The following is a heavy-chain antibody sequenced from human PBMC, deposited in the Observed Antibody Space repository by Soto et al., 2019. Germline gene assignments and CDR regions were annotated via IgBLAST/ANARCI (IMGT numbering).Heavy chain of an antibody. D-gene: IGHD3-22*01. CDR3: AREIVVVAYDY. J-gene: IGHJ4*02. CDR2: INHSGST. Sequence: QVHLQQWGAGLLKPSETLSLTCAVYGGSFSGYYWSWIRQPPGKGLEWIGEINHSGSTNYNPSLKSRVTISVDTSKNQFSLKLSSVTAADTAVYYCAREIVVVAYDYWGQGTLVTVSS. CDR1: GGSFSGYY. V-gene: IGHV4-34*01.